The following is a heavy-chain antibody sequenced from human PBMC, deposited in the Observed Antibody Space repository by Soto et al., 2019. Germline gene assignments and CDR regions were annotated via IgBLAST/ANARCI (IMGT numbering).Heavy chain of an antibody. CDR3: AKDSPYDWKQRYFNY. CDR2: ISGSGGST. D-gene: IGHD5-12*01. V-gene: IGHV3-23*01. J-gene: IGHJ4*01. Sequence: GGSLRLSCAASGFTFSSYAISWVRQAPGKGLEWGSAISGSGGSTYYADSVKGRFTITRDNSKNTLYLQMNSLRAEDTAVYYCAKDSPYDWKQRYFNYWVQGTLVTVSS. CDR1: GFTFSSYA.